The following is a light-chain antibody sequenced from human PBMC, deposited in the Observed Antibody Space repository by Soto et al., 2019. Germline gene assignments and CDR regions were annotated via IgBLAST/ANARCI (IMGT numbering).Light chain of an antibody. CDR2: GAS. CDR1: QSVSSN. V-gene: IGKV3-11*01. CDR3: QQRSNWPPIT. J-gene: IGKJ5*01. Sequence: EIVLTHSPGTLSLSPCERATLSWSASQSVSSNLAWYQQKPGQAPRLLIYGASTRATGIPARFSGSGFGTDFTLTISSLEPEDAAVYYCQQRSNWPPITFGQGTRLEIK.